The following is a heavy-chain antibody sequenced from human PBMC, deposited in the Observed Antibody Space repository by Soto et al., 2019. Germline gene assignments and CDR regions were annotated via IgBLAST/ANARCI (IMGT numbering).Heavy chain of an antibody. CDR1: GGSIGSYH. J-gene: IGHJ5*02. Sequence: PSETLSLTCTVSGGSIGSYHWSWVRQPPGKGLEWIASVYYTGTTNYNPSLGSRVTISIDAPENQISLKLNSVTAADTALYYCARDTVLTGMFDLWGQGTLVTVCS. D-gene: IGHD4-17*01. V-gene: IGHV4-59*01. CDR2: VYYTGTT. CDR3: ARDTVLTGMFDL.